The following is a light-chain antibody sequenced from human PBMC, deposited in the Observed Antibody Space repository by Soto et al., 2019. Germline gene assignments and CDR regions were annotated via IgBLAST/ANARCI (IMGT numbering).Light chain of an antibody. Sequence: SALTHPASVSGSPGQSITISCTGTSSDIGSYDYVSWYQQHPGKAPNLIIYEVTDRPSGVSNRFSGSKSGNTASLTISGLQAQDEADYYCSSFTSTSTRLFGSGTKLTVL. CDR2: EVT. CDR1: SSDIGSYDY. V-gene: IGLV2-14*01. J-gene: IGLJ1*01. CDR3: SSFTSTSTRL.